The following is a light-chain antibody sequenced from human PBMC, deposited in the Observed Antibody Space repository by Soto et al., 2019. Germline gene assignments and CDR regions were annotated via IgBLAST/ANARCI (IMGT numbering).Light chain of an antibody. CDR2: DVN. J-gene: IGLJ2*01. CDR3: SSYTSSITLV. Sequence: QSVLTQPASVSGSPGQSITISCTGTRSDVGGYNYVSWYQQHPGKAPKLMIYDVNNRPSGVSNRFSGSKSGNTASLTISGLKAEDEGDYYCSSYTSSITLVFGGGTKLTVL. CDR1: RSDVGGYNY. V-gene: IGLV2-14*01.